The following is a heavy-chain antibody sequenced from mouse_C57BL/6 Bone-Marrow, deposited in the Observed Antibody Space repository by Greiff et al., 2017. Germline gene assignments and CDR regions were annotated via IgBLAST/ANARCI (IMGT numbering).Heavy chain of an antibody. J-gene: IGHJ4*01. CDR2: INPSNGGT. CDR1: GYTFTSYW. CDR3: ARRAINYYGNYNYAMDY. D-gene: IGHD2-1*01. V-gene: IGHV1-53*01. Sequence: QVQLQQPGTELVKPGASVKLSCKASGYTFTSYWMHWVKQRPGQGLEWIGNINPSNGGTNYNEKFKSKATLTVDKSSSTAYMQLSSLTSEDSAVYYCARRAINYYGNYNYAMDYWCQGTSVTVSS.